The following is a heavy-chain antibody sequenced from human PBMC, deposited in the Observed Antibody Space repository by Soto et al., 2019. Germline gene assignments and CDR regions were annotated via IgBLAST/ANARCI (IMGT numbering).Heavy chain of an antibody. CDR1: GFTFSSYG. J-gene: IGHJ4*02. V-gene: IGHV3-33*01. D-gene: IGHD6-19*01. CDR2: IWYDGSNK. CDR3: ARDSHVGSGWQLTADY. Sequence: GGSLRLSCAASGFTFSSYGMHWVRQAPGKGLEWVAVIWYDGSNKYYAESAKGRFTISRDNSKNTLYLQMNNLRAEDTAVYYCARDSHVGSGWQLTADYWGQGTLVTVSS.